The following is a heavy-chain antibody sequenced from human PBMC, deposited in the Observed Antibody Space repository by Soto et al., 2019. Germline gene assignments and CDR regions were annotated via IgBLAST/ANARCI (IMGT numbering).Heavy chain of an antibody. CDR2: ISCRGGST. Sequence: GGSLRLSCAASGFTFSSYDMSWVRQAPGEGLEWVSAISCRGGSTYYADSVKGRFTISRDNSKNTLYLQMNSLRAEDTAVYYCAKGVRGRRSFRPLDYWGQGNLVTVSS. J-gene: IGHJ4*02. CDR3: AKGVRGRRSFRPLDY. V-gene: IGHV3-23*01. D-gene: IGHD3-10*01. CDR1: GFTFSSYD.